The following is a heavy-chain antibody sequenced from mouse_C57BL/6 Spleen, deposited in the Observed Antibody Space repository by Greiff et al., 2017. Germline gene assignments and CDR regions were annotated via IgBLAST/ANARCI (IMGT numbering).Heavy chain of an antibody. D-gene: IGHD1-1*01. J-gene: IGHJ2*01. CDR2: IYPGDGDT. Sequence: VQLQESGPELVKPGASVKISCKASGYAFSSSWMNWVKQRPGKGLEWIGRIYPGDGDTNYNGKFKGKATLTADKSSSTAYMQLSSLTSEDSAVYFCARGHYYYDYWGQGTTLTVSS. CDR3: ARGHYYYDY. CDR1: GYAFSSSW. V-gene: IGHV1-82*01.